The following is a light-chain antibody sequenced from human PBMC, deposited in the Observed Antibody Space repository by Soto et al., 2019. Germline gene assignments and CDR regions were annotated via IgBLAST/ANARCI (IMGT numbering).Light chain of an antibody. V-gene: IGKV1-5*01. Sequence: EIHMTQSPATLSASVLDRVTITCRASQSISSWLAWYQQKPGKAPKLLIYDASSLESGVPSRFSGSGSGTEFTLTISSLQPDDFATYYCQHYNSYSEAFGQGTKVDIK. J-gene: IGKJ1*01. CDR1: QSISSW. CDR3: QHYNSYSEA. CDR2: DAS.